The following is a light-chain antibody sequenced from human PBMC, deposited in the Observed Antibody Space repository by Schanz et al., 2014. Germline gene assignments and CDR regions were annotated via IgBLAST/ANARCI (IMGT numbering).Light chain of an antibody. CDR3: SSYTSSSTRV. CDR2: DVN. V-gene: IGLV2-14*03. J-gene: IGLJ3*02. Sequence: QSALSQPASVSGSPGQSITISCTGTSSDVGGYDYVSWYQQLPDKAPKLLIYDVNNRPSGVSNRFSGSESGNTASLTISGLQAEDEAGYYCSSYTSSSTRVFGGGTKLTVL. CDR1: SSDVGGYDY.